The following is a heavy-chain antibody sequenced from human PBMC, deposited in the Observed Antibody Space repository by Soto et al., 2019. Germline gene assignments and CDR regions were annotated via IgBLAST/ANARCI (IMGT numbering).Heavy chain of an antibody. D-gene: IGHD1-1*01. CDR3: AKEGPITNWYFDY. V-gene: IGHV3-30*18. CDR1: GFTFSSYG. J-gene: IGHJ4*02. Sequence: QVQLVESGGGVVQPGRSLRRSCAASGFTFSSYGMHWVRQAPGKGLEWVTVISYDGNVAYYADSVKGRFTISRDNSKNTLYLQMNSLRTEDTAMYYCAKEGPITNWYFDYWGQGTLVTVSS. CDR2: ISYDGNVA.